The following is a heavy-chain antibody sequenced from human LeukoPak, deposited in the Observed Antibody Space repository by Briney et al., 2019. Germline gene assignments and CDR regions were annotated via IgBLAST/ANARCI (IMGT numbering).Heavy chain of an antibody. CDR3: AKRPVYTCWWYYFDS. CDR1: AASLSDYF. V-gene: IGHV4-34*01. D-gene: IGHD2-15*01. Sequence: SETLSLTCAVDAASLSDYFWTWIRQSPGKGLEWIGEISHGGSTNYNPSFESRVAISVDTSKKEFSLKLTSVTAADTAVYYCAKRPVYTCWWYYFDSWGQGTLVTVSS. J-gene: IGHJ4*02. CDR2: ISHGGST.